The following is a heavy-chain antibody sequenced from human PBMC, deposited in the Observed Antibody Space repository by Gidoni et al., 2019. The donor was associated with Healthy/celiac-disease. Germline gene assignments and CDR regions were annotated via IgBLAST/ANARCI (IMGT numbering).Heavy chain of an antibody. Sequence: EVRLVESGGGLAQPGRSLRLSCTASGFTFGDYAMSWFRQAPGKGQEWVCFSISKAYGGTTEYAAAVKGRFTISRDDSKSIAYLQMNSLKTEDTAVYYCTRGASRNDGDYDDAPCVRCVGPDAFDIWGQGTMVTVSS. CDR1: GFTFGDYA. D-gene: IGHD4-17*01. V-gene: IGHV3-49*03. J-gene: IGHJ3*02. CDR3: TRGASRNDGDYDDAPCVRCVGPDAFDI. CDR2: SISKAYGGTT.